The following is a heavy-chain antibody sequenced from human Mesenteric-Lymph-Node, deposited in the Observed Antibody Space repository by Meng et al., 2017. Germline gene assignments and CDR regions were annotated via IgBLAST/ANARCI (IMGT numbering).Heavy chain of an antibody. V-gene: IGHV1-8*02. D-gene: IGHD3-3*01. CDR2: MNPNSGNT. CDR3: ARGLDGASLYDFWSGYYTRFDP. CDR1: GYTFTSYG. J-gene: IGHJ5*02. Sequence: ASVKVSCKASGYTFTSYGISWVRQATGQGLEWMGWMNPNSGNTGYAQKFQGRVTMTRNTSISTAYMELSSLRSEDTAVYYCARGLDGASLYDFWSGYYTRFDPWGQGTLVTVSS.